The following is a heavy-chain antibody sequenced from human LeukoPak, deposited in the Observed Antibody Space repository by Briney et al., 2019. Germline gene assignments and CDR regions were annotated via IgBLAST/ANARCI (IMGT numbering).Heavy chain of an antibody. J-gene: IGHJ4*02. Sequence: QPGGSLRLSCAASGFTFSTSEMNWVRQAPGKGLAWISYISSRGRTIFYADSVKGRFIISRDNAKNSLYLQMNSLRAEDTAVYYCARDRRRTFQQLAYFDYWGQGTLVTVSS. CDR2: ISSRGRTI. V-gene: IGHV3-48*03. CDR1: GFTFSTSE. CDR3: ARDRRRTFQQLAYFDY. D-gene: IGHD6-13*01.